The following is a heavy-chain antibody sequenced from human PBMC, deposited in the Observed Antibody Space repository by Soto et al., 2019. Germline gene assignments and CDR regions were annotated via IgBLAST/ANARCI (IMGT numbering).Heavy chain of an antibody. CDR2: INPGNGNT. CDR1: GYTFTSYA. D-gene: IGHD1-26*01. J-gene: IGHJ4*02. CDR3: ARDNAAWELNPFDY. V-gene: IGHV1-3*01. Sequence: ASVKVSCKASGYTFTSYAMHWVRQAPGQRLEWMGWINPGNGNTKYSQNFQGRVTITRDTSANTAFMELSSLTSEDTALYYCARDNAAWELNPFDYWGQGTLVTVSS.